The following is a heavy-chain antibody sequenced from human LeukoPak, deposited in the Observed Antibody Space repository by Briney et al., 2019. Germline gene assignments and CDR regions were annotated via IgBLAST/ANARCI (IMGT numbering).Heavy chain of an antibody. CDR2: ISGSGGST. CDR3: AKAPASRGYYFSYFQH. CDR1: GFTFSSYA. J-gene: IGHJ1*01. D-gene: IGHD3-22*01. V-gene: IGHV3-23*01. Sequence: GGSLRLSCAASGFTFSSYAMSWVRQAPGKGLEWVSAISGSGGSTYYADSVKGRFTISRDNSKNTLYLQMNSLRADDTAVYYCAKAPASRGYYFSYFQHWGQGTLVTVSS.